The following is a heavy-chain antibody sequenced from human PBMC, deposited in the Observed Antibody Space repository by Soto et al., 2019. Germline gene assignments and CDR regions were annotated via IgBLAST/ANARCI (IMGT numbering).Heavy chain of an antibody. Sequence: QVQLVQSGAEVKKPGASVKVSCKASGYTFTSYYMHWVRQAPGQGLEWMGIINPSGGSTSYAQKFQGRVTMTRDTSTSTVYMELSSLRSEDTAVYYCARGPGSSPSSGYYGMDVWGQGTTVTVSS. V-gene: IGHV1-46*01. CDR3: ARGPGSSPSSGYYGMDV. CDR2: INPSGGST. J-gene: IGHJ6*02. D-gene: IGHD6-6*01. CDR1: GYTFTSYY.